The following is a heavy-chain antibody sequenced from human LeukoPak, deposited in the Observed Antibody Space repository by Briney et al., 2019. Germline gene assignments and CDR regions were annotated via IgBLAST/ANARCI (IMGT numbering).Heavy chain of an antibody. D-gene: IGHD4-17*01. J-gene: IGHJ4*02. Sequence: SVKVSCKASGGTFSSYAISWVRQAPGQGLEWMGGIIPIFGTANYAQKFQGRVTMTRDTSTSTVYMELSSLRSEDTAVYYCAREYGDYRYYFDYWGQGTLVTVSS. CDR2: IIPIFGTA. CDR1: GGTFSSYA. V-gene: IGHV1-69*05. CDR3: AREYGDYRYYFDY.